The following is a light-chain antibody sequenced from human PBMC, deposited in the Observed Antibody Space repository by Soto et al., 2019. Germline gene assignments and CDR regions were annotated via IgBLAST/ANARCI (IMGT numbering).Light chain of an antibody. V-gene: IGKV1-5*03. CDR3: QHYNSYSEA. CDR2: KAS. CDR1: QTISSW. Sequence: IQLTQSPSSLSASVGDRVTITCRASQTISSWLAWYQQKPGKAPKLLIYKASTLKSGVPSRFSGSGSGTEFTLTISSLQPDDFPTYYCQHYNSYSEAFGQGTKVDIK. J-gene: IGKJ1*01.